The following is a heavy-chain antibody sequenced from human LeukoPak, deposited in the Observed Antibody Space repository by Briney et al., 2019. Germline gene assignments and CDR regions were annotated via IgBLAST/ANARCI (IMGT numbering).Heavy chain of an antibody. V-gene: IGHV1-2*02. Sequence: ASVKVSCQASRYTFTDYYMHWVRQAPGQGLEWMGWINPNSGGTNYAQTFQGRVTMTRDTSISTAYMELSRLRSDDTAVYYCARGKSLISLVRGVIYWGQGTLVTVSS. D-gene: IGHD3-10*01. CDR2: INPNSGGT. CDR3: ARGKSLISLVRGVIY. J-gene: IGHJ4*02. CDR1: RYTFTDYY.